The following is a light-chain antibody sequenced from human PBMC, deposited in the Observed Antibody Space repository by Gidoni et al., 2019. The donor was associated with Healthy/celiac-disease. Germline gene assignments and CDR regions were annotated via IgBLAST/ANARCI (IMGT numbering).Light chain of an antibody. CDR2: DVS. Sequence: QSALTQPASVSGSPGQSITISCTGTSSDVGGYNYVSWYQQHPGKAPKLMIYDVSNRPSGVSNRFSGSKSGNTASLTIAGLQAEDEANDYCSSYTSSMVVFGGGTKLTVL. CDR1: SSDVGGYNY. CDR3: SSYTSSMVV. J-gene: IGLJ2*01. V-gene: IGLV2-14*03.